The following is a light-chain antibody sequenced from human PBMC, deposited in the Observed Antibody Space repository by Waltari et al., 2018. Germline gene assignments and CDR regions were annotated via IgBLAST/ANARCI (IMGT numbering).Light chain of an antibody. CDR3: GAWDNSLKGYV. V-gene: IGLV1-51*01. CDR1: FPILKSNY. CDR2: DNK. Sequence: QSVLTQPPSVSAAPGQRVSISCSGPFPILKSNYVSWYQQFPGTAPKLLIYDNKKRPAGIPDRFSASKSGTSATLDITGLQTGDEADYYCGAWDNSLKGYVFGAGTKVSVL. J-gene: IGLJ1*01.